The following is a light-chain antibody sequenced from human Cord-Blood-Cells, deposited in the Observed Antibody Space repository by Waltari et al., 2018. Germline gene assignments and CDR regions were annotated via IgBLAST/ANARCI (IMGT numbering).Light chain of an antibody. CDR2: EGS. CDR3: CSYAGSSTWV. V-gene: IGLV2-23*01. Sequence: SALPQPASVSGSPGQSIPISCAGTASAVGSYNLVSWYQQHPGKAPILMIYEGSKRPSGVSNRFSGSKSGNTASLTIAGLQAEDEADYYCCSYAGSSTWVFGGGTKLTVL. J-gene: IGLJ3*02. CDR1: ASAVGSYNL.